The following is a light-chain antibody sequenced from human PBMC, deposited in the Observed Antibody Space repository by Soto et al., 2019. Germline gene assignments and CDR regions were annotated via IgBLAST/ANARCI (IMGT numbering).Light chain of an antibody. V-gene: IGKV1-6*01. Sequence: AIQMTQSPSSLSASVGDRVTITCRASQGIKNDVAWYQQKPGKAPKLLIHVASTLQSGVPSRFSGSGSGTDFTLTFSSLQPEDLATYYCLQDFNYPYTFGQGTKLEI. J-gene: IGKJ2*01. CDR3: LQDFNYPYT. CDR1: QGIKND. CDR2: VAS.